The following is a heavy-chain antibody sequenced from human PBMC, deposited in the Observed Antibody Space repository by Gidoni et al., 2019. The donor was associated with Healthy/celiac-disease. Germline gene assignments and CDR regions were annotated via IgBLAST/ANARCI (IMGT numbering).Heavy chain of an antibody. CDR2: ISGSGGST. D-gene: IGHD3-10*01. J-gene: IGHJ4*02. Sequence: EVQLLESGGGLVQPGGSLRLSCAASGFTFSSYAMSWVRQAPGKGLEWVSAISGSGGSTYYADSVKGRFTISRDNSKNTLYLQMNSLRAEDTAVYYCAKEEALKGYYGSGYFDWWGQGTLVTVSS. V-gene: IGHV3-23*01. CDR1: GFTFSSYA. CDR3: AKEEALKGYYGSGYFDW.